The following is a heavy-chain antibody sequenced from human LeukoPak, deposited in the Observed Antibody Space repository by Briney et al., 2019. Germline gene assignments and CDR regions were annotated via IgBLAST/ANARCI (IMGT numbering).Heavy chain of an antibody. D-gene: IGHD4-23*01. CDR2: IYTSGST. CDR3: ARGMVVTPRSHWFDP. Sequence: SQTLSLTCTVSGGSISSGSYYWRWLRQPAGTGLEWIGRIYTSGSTNYNPSLKSRVTISVDTSKNQFSLKLSSVTAADTAVYYCARGMVVTPRSHWFDPWGQGTLVTVSS. J-gene: IGHJ5*02. CDR1: GGSISSGSYY. V-gene: IGHV4-61*02.